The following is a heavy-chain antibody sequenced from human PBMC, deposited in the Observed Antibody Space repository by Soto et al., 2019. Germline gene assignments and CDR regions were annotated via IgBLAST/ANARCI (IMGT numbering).Heavy chain of an antibody. CDR3: ARDPWAADY. CDR1: GVTVCTKY. V-gene: IGHV3-66*01. CDR2: IYSGGST. D-gene: IGHD3-16*01. J-gene: IGHJ4*02. Sequence: GSPRICCAACGVTVCTKYMSWVRQAPGKGLEWVSVIYSGGSTFYADSVRGRFTISRDNSKNTVNLQMNSLRAEDTAVYYCARDPWAADYWGQGTLVTVSS.